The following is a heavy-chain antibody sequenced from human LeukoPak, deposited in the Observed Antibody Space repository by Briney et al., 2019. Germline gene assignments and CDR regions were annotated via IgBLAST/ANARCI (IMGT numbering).Heavy chain of an antibody. Sequence: PSATLSFTCTVTSASIIGLSWGWIPQPAGKEMQWIGRIYVSGATNYNTSLKSRVSMSIDTSKKDFTLKLTSVTAADTAVYYCARDQYFDFWSSTATPYYFDYWGQGTLVTVSS. CDR2: IYVSGAT. D-gene: IGHD3-3*01. V-gene: IGHV4-4*07. J-gene: IGHJ4*02. CDR3: ARDQYFDFWSSTATPYYFDY. CDR1: SASIIGLS.